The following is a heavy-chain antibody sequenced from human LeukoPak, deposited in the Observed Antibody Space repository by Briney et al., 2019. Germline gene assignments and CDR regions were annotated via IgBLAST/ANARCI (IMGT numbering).Heavy chain of an antibody. CDR2: INSDGSNT. J-gene: IGHJ6*02. D-gene: IGHD2-8*01. CDR3: AANSWMLGMDV. CDR1: GFTFSSHW. V-gene: IGHV3-74*01. Sequence: GGSLRLSCAASGFTFSSHWMHWVRQAPGKGPVWVSHINSDGSNTGYADSVKGRFTSSRDNAKNTLYLQMNSLGADDTAVYYCAANSWMLGMDVWGQGTTVTVS.